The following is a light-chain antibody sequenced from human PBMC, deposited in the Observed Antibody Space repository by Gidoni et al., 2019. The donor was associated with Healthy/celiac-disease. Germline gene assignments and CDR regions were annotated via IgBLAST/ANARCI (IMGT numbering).Light chain of an antibody. V-gene: IGKV1-39*01. J-gene: IGKJ4*01. CDR3: QQSYSTPT. Sequence: DIQMTQSPSSLSAYVADRVTITCRASPIISSYLNWYQQKPGKAPKLLIDAASSLQSGVPSRSGGSGAGTDFTLTISSLQPEDFATYYCQQSYSTPTFGGGTKVEIK. CDR2: AAS. CDR1: PIISSY.